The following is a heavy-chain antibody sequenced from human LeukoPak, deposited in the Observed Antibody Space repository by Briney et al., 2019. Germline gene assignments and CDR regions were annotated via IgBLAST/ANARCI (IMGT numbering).Heavy chain of an antibody. J-gene: IGHJ5*02. CDR2: MNPNSGNT. Sequence: GASVKVSCKASGYTFTSYDINWVRQATGQGLEWMGWMNPNSGNTGYAQKFQGRVTITRNTSISTAYMELSSLRAEDTAVYYCAKDLLRYSGYDYSPPVGWFDPWGQGTLVTVSS. CDR1: GYTFTSYD. CDR3: AKDLLRYSGYDYSPPVGWFDP. V-gene: IGHV1-8*03. D-gene: IGHD5-12*01.